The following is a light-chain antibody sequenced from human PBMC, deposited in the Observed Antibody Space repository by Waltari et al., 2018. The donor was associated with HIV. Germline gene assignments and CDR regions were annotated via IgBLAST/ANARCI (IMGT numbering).Light chain of an antibody. CDR2: KIP. V-gene: IGKV2-24*01. J-gene: IGKJ1*01. Sequence: DIVMTQTPLTSSVTLGQPASISCKSSKSLVHSDGNTYLTWLYQRPGELPRLLIHKIPSRLSGVPDRFGGSGGGTDFTLKISRVEPGDVGIDYCMQVTQCPWTFRQGTKGEIK. CDR3: MQVTQCPWT. CDR1: KSLVHSDGNTY.